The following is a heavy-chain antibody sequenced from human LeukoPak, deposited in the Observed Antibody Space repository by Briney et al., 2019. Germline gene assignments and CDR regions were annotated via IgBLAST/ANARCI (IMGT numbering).Heavy chain of an antibody. J-gene: IGHJ6*02. V-gene: IGHV3-9*01. CDR1: GFTFDDYA. D-gene: IGHD3-3*01. CDR3: ARGSYDFASGDGMDV. CDR2: IIWNSGSI. Sequence: PGGSLRLSCAASGFTFDDYAMHWVRQAPGKGLEWVSGIIWNSGSIVCADSVQGRFTISRDNAKNSLYLQMNSLRAEVTALYYCARGSYDFASGDGMDVWGQGTTVTVSS.